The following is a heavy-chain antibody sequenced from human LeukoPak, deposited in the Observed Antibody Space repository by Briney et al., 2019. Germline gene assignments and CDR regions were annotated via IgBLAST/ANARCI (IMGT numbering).Heavy chain of an antibody. CDR2: ISSSSSYI. V-gene: IGHV3-21*01. CDR1: GFTFSSYS. Sequence: GGSLRLSCAASGFTFSSYSMNWVRQAPGKGLEWVSSISSSSSYIYYADSVKGRFTISRDNAKNSLYLQMNSLRAEDTAVCYCARTKRDREVDYWGQGTLVTVSS. J-gene: IGHJ4*02. CDR3: ARTKRDREVDY.